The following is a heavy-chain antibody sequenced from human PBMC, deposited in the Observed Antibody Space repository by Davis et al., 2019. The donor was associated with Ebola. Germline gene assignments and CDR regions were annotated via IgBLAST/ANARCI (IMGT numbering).Heavy chain of an antibody. D-gene: IGHD3-3*01. V-gene: IGHV4-34*01. CDR1: GGSISSDY. Sequence: SETLSLTCTVSGGSISSDYWSWIRQPPGKGLEWIGEINHSGSTNYNPSLKSRVTISVDTSKNQFSLKLSSVTAADTAVYYCARFGYYRGYYGMDVWGQGTTVTVSS. CDR2: INHSGST. J-gene: IGHJ6*02. CDR3: ARFGYYRGYYGMDV.